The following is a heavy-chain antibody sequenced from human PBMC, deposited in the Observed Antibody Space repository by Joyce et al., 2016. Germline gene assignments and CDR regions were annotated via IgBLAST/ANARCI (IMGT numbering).Heavy chain of an antibody. D-gene: IGHD4/OR15-4a*01. CDR1: GAPMVNGDYF. V-gene: IGHV4-30-4*01. CDR3: ARGGSLPRKKFYYHYGLDI. Sequence: QLRLQESGPGLAKPSQTLSLTCTVSGAPMVNGDYFWSWIRQSPGMGLEWIGYISNSGTTYYNPSLKSRGSISVDTSRGQLFLRLTSVTAADTAVYYCARGGSLPRKKFYYHYGLDIWGQGTSVTVSS. J-gene: IGHJ6*02. CDR2: ISNSGTT.